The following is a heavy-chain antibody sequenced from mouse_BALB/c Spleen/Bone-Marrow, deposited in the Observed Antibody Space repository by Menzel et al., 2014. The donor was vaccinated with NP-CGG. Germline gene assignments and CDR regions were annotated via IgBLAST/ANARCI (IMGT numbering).Heavy chain of an antibody. CDR3: AKRDIYYGYDGNAMDY. CDR1: GYTFTTYT. J-gene: IGHJ4*01. D-gene: IGHD2-2*01. CDR2: INPSSGYT. V-gene: IGHV1-4*01. Sequence: QVQLQQPGAELARPGASVKMSCKASGYTFTTYTMHWVKQRPGQGLEWIGYINPSSGYTNYNQKFKDKATLTADKSSSTAYMQLSSLTSEDSAVYFCAKRDIYYGYDGNAMDYWGKEPQSPSPQ.